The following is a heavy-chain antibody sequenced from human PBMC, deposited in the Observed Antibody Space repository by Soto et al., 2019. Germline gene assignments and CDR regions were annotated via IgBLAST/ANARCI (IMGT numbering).Heavy chain of an antibody. Sequence: QVQLVQSGAEVKKPGSSVKVSCKASGGTFSSYAISWVRQAPGQGLEWMGGIIPIFGTANYAQKFQGRVTCAGYESTSTAYGGRSSLRSEDTAVDYCARGRGYDGDYYYGMDVWGQGTTVTVSS. J-gene: IGHJ6*02. CDR2: IIPIFGTA. CDR1: GGTFSSYA. V-gene: IGHV1-69*12. CDR3: ARGRGYDGDYYYGMDV. D-gene: IGHD5-12*01.